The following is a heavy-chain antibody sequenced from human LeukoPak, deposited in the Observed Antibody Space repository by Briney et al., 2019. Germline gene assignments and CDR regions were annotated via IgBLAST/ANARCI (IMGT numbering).Heavy chain of an antibody. D-gene: IGHD3-16*01. CDR1: GFTFDDYA. V-gene: IGHV3-43D*03. Sequence: GGSLRLSCAASGFTFDDYAMHWVRQAPGKGLEWVSLISWDGGSTYYADSVKGRFTISRGNSKNSLYLQMNSLRAEDTALYYCAKEGDRYYFDYWGQGTLVTVSS. CDR3: AKEGDRYYFDY. J-gene: IGHJ4*02. CDR2: ISWDGGST.